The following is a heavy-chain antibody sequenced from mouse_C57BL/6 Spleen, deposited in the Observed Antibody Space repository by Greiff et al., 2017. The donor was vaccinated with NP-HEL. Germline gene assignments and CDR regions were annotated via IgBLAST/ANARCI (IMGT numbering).Heavy chain of an antibody. D-gene: IGHD1-1*01. CDR3: ARRYGSSYDRAWFAY. Sequence: QVQLQQSGPELVKPGASVKLSCKASGYTFTSYDINWVKQRPGQGLEWIGWIYPRDGSTKYNEKFKGKATLTVDTSSSTAYMELHSLTSEDSAVYFCARRYGSSYDRAWFAYWGQGTLVTVSA. CDR2: IYPRDGST. CDR1: GYTFTSYD. V-gene: IGHV1-85*01. J-gene: IGHJ3*01.